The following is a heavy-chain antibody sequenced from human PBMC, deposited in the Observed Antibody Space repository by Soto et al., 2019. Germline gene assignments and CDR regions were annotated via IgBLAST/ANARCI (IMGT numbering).Heavy chain of an antibody. V-gene: IGHV3-33*01. CDR3: ARMGPVGVAANYYGMDV. Sequence: QVQLVESGGGVVQPGRSLRLSCAASGFTFSSYGMYWVRQAPGKGLEWVTVIWYDGSNKYYADSVKGRFTISRDNSKNTLYLQMNTLRAEDTAVYYCARMGPVGVAANYYGMDVWGQWTTVTVSS. D-gene: IGHD2-15*01. CDR2: IWYDGSNK. CDR1: GFTFSSYG. J-gene: IGHJ6*02.